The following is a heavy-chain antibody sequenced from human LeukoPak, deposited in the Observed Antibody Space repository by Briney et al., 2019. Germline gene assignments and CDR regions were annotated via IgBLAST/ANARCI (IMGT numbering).Heavy chain of an antibody. Sequence: SETLSLTCAVYGGSFSGYYWSWIRQPPGKGLEWIGEINHSGSTNYNPSLKSRVTISVDTSKNQFSLKLSSVTAADTAVYYCARGRHLYYYDSSGYPLFDYWGQGTLVTVSS. CDR3: ARGRHLYYYDSSGYPLFDY. D-gene: IGHD3-22*01. J-gene: IGHJ4*02. CDR1: GGSFSGYY. V-gene: IGHV4-34*01. CDR2: INHSGST.